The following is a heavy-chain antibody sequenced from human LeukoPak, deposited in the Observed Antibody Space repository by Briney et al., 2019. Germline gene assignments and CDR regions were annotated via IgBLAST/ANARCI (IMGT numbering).Heavy chain of an antibody. D-gene: IGHD6-6*01. Sequence: SETLSLTCTVSGGSISSGDYYWSWIRQPPGKGLEWIGYIYYSGSTYYNPSLKSRVTISVDTSKNQFSLKLSSVTAADTAVYYCARTSIAARRANTFDIWGQGTMVTVSS. CDR2: IYYSGST. CDR1: GGSISSGDYY. V-gene: IGHV4-30-4*01. J-gene: IGHJ3*02. CDR3: ARTSIAARRANTFDI.